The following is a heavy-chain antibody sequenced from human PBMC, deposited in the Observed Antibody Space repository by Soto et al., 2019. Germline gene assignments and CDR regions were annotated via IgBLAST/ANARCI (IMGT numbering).Heavy chain of an antibody. D-gene: IGHD3-22*01. J-gene: IGHJ4*02. CDR2: IIPIFGTA. Sequence: ASVKVSCKASGGTFSSYAISWVRQAPGQGLEWMGGIIPIFGTANYAQKFQGRVTITADESTSTAYMELSSLRSEDTAVYYCARSWTVYYYDSSGYYFDYWGQGTLVTVSS. CDR1: GGTFSSYA. V-gene: IGHV1-69*13. CDR3: ARSWTVYYYDSSGYYFDY.